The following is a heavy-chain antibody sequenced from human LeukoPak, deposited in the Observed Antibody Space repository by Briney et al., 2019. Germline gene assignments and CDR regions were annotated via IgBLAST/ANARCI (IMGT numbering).Heavy chain of an antibody. V-gene: IGHV3-7*02. D-gene: IGHD3-16*01. CDR1: GLTLSNYW. Sequence: GGSLRLSCAVSGLTLSNYWMNWVRQAPGKGLEWVANINPDGGEERYVDSVKGRFVISRDNAKNSLYLRMNSLRAEDTAVYYCAIWGADQNYWGQGTLVTVSS. J-gene: IGHJ4*02. CDR2: INPDGGEE. CDR3: AIWGADQNY.